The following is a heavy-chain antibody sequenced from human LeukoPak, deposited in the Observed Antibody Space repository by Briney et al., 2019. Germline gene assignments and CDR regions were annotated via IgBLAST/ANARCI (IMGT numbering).Heavy chain of an antibody. Sequence: GGSLRLSCAASGFSFSGHWMHWARQLPGKGLVWVSRISPTGSTTSYADSVKGRFTVSRDNSKNTLYLQMNSLRAEDTAVYYCAKLSDLVGARFDYWGQGTLVTVSS. CDR3: AKLSDLVGARFDY. CDR2: ISPTGSTT. CDR1: GFSFSGHW. J-gene: IGHJ4*02. V-gene: IGHV3-74*01. D-gene: IGHD1-26*01.